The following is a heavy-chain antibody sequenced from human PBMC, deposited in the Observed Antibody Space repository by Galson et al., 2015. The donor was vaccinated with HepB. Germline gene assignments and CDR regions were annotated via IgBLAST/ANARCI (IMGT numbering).Heavy chain of an antibody. J-gene: IGHJ3*02. Sequence: SVKVSCKVSGYSLTESSMYWVRQAPGKGLEWMGDFDPEDGEIVYAQKFQGRVSMTEDTSAETAYMELSSLRSEDTAVYYCAMDSFTSYYGSGTPRGAFDIWGKGTMFTVSS. D-gene: IGHD3-10*01. V-gene: IGHV1-24*01. CDR3: AMDSFTSYYGSGTPRGAFDI. CDR2: FDPEDGEI. CDR1: GYSLTESS.